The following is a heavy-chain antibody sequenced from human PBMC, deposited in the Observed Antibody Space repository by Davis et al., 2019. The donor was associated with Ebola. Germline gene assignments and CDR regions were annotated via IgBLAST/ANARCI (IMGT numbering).Heavy chain of an antibody. CDR2: INNSSTYA. V-gene: IGHV3-11*06. CDR1: GFTFSDYY. Sequence: GGSLRLSCEAPGFTFSDYYMTWIRQAPGKGLEWIAYINNSSTYANYADSVKGRFTISRDNAKNSLVLQMDDLTVEDTAVYYCTRSRVAAQYWGQGTLVTVSS. J-gene: IGHJ1*01. CDR3: TRSRVAAQY. D-gene: IGHD6-19*01.